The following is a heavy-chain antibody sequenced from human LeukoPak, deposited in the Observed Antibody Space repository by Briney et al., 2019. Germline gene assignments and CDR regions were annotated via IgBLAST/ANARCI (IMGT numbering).Heavy chain of an antibody. Sequence: GGSLRLSCAASGFTFSGSAMHWVRQASGKGLEWVGRIRSKANSYATAYAASVKGRFTISRDDSKNTAYLQMNSLKTEDTAVYYCTRQLASGYNLDYWGQGTLVTVSS. J-gene: IGHJ4*02. D-gene: IGHD5-24*01. CDR1: GFTFSGSA. CDR2: IRSKANSYAT. V-gene: IGHV3-73*01. CDR3: TRQLASGYNLDY.